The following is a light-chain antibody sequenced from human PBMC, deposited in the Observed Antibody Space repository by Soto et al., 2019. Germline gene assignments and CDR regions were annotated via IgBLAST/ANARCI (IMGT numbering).Light chain of an antibody. J-gene: IGLJ1*01. Sequence: QSVLTQPASVSGSPRQSITISCTGTSSDVGGYNYVSWYQQHPGKAPKLMIYEVSNRPSGVSNRFSGSKSGNTASLTISGLQAEDEADYYCSSYTSSSTLPYVFGTGTKLTVL. V-gene: IGLV2-14*01. CDR3: SSYTSSSTLPYV. CDR1: SSDVGGYNY. CDR2: EVS.